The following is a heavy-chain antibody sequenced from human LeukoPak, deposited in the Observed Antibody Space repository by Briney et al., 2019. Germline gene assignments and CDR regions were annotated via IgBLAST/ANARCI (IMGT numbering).Heavy chain of an antibody. Sequence: SQTLSLTCAISGDSVFSNSAAWNWIRQSPSRGLEWLGRTYYRSKWYNDYAVSVKSRITINPDTSKNQFSLQLNSVTPEDTAVYYCASYYDILTGYFPWAFDIWGQGTMVTVSS. V-gene: IGHV6-1*01. J-gene: IGHJ3*02. CDR2: TYYRSKWYN. CDR3: ASYYDILTGYFPWAFDI. D-gene: IGHD3-9*01. CDR1: GDSVFSNSAA.